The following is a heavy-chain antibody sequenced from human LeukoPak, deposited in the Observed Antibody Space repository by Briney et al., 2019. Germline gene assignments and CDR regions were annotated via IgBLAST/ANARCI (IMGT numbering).Heavy chain of an antibody. CDR2: IYPCDSDT. Sequence: EGSLKISCKCSGYIFTSYWIGWVRQMPGKGLEWMGIIYPCDSDTRYSPSFQGQVTISADKSISTAYLQWSSLKASDTAMYYCARRANCGGDCYPDYWGQGTLVTVSP. CDR3: ARRANCGGDCYPDY. J-gene: IGHJ4*02. V-gene: IGHV5-51*01. D-gene: IGHD2-21*02. CDR1: GYIFTSYW.